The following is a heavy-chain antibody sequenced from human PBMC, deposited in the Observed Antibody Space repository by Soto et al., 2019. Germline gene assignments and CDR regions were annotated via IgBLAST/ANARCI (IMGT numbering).Heavy chain of an antibody. Sequence: PGGSLRLSCAASGFTFSSYAMSWVRQAPGKGLEWVSIIDAGSSTYYADSVQGRFTISRDNSENTQYLQMNSLRAKDTAVYYCAKSPVRGVIGHFDYWGQGIPVTVSS. V-gene: IGHV3-23*01. CDR1: GFTFSSYA. CDR3: AKSPVRGVIGHFDY. D-gene: IGHD3-10*01. CDR2: IDAGSST. J-gene: IGHJ4*02.